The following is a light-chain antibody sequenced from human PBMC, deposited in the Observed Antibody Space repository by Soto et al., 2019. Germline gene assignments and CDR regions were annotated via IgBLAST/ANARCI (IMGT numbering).Light chain of an antibody. CDR1: QSVSSS. Sequence: EIVLTQSPDTLSLSPGERATLSCRASQSVSSSLAWYQQKPGQAPRLLIYDASNSATGIPARFSGSGSGTDFTLTISSLEPEDFAVYYCQQRSNWPPEVTFGHGPKVDIK. CDR3: QQRSNWPPEVT. V-gene: IGKV3-11*01. CDR2: DAS. J-gene: IGKJ3*01.